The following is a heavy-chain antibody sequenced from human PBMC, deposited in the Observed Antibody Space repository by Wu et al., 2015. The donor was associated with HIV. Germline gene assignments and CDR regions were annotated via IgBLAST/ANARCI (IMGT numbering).Heavy chain of an antibody. CDR1: GYTFTSYG. CDR3: ARDLVPYYGGNSCLDY. V-gene: IGHV1-18*01. CDR2: ISANNGNT. D-gene: IGHD4-23*01. J-gene: IGHJ4*02. Sequence: QVQLVQSGAEVKKPGASVKVSCKASGYTFTSYGISWVRQAPGQGLEWMGWISANNGNTLHAQRFQGRLTMTTDTSTDTAYMEMASLQSDDTAVYFXARDLVPYYGGNSCLDYWGQGTLVTVSS.